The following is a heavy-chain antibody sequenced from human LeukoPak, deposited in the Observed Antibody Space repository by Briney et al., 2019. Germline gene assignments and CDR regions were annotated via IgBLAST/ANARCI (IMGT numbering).Heavy chain of an antibody. CDR2: INSDGGST. CDR3: ARRGCYGGNCYPCDY. Sequence: QPGGSLRLSCTASGFTFSSYWMHWVRQAPGKGLVWVSRINSDGGSTSYADSVKGRFTISRDDSKNALYLQMSSLRAEDTAVYFCARRGCYGGNCYPCDYWGQGTLVTVSS. V-gene: IGHV3-74*01. J-gene: IGHJ4*02. CDR1: GFTFSSYW. D-gene: IGHD2-21*02.